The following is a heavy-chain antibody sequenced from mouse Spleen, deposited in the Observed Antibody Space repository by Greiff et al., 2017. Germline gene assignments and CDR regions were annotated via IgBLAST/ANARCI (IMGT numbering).Heavy chain of an antibody. V-gene: IGHV5-15*01. J-gene: IGHJ3*01. CDR2: ISHLAYSI. CDR1: GFTFSDYG. CDR3: ARHAGSGYEAY. D-gene: IGHD3-1*01. Sequence: EVQVVESGGGLVKPGGSLKLSCAASGFTFSDYGMAWVRQAPGKGPEWVAFISHLAYSIYYEDTVTGRFTISRENAKNTLYLEMSSQRSEDTAMYYCARHAGSGYEAYWGQGTLVTVSA.